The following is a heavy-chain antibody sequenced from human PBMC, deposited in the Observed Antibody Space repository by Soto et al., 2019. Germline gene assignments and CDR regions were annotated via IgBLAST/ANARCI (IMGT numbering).Heavy chain of an antibody. D-gene: IGHD6-19*01. Sequence: PGGSLKISCKGSGYSFTSYWISWVREMPGKGLEWMGRIDPSDSYTNYSPSFQGHVTISADKSISTAYLQWSSLKASDTAMYYCARLAVAGLEFDYWGQGTLVTVSS. CDR3: ARLAVAGLEFDY. CDR2: IDPSDSYT. V-gene: IGHV5-10-1*01. J-gene: IGHJ4*02. CDR1: GYSFTSYW.